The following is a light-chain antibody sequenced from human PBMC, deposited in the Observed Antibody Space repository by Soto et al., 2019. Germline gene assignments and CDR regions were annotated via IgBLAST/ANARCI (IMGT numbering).Light chain of an antibody. CDR2: EVS. Sequence: QSALTQPPSASGSPGQSVTISCTGTSSDVGGYNYVSWYQQHPGKAPKLMIYEVSKRPSGVPDRFSGSKSGNTASLTVSGLQAEDEADYYCSSYAGSNFGDVFGTGTKVTVL. J-gene: IGLJ1*01. CDR3: SSYAGSNFGDV. CDR1: SSDVGGYNY. V-gene: IGLV2-8*01.